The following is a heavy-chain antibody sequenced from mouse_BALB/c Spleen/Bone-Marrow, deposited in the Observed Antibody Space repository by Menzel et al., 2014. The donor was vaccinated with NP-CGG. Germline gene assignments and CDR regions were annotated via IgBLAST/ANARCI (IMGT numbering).Heavy chain of an antibody. D-gene: IGHD2-4*01. CDR1: GFTFSSYG. Sequence: EVKVEESGGDLVKPGGSLKLSCAASGFTFSSYGMSWVRQTPDKRLEWVAIISSGGSYTYYPDSVKGRFTISRDNAKNTLYLQMSSLKSEDTAMYYCARQTYYDYDGYFDYWGQGTTLTVSS. CDR2: ISSGGSYT. CDR3: ARQTYYDYDGYFDY. V-gene: IGHV5-6*02. J-gene: IGHJ2*01.